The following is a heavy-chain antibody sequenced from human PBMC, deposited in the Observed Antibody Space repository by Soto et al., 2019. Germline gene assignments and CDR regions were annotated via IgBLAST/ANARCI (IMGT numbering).Heavy chain of an antibody. CDR2: VSFRGNI. V-gene: IGHV3-21*01. CDR3: ARGCSSASCYYY. D-gene: IGHD2-2*01. CDR1: GFMFSSYT. J-gene: IGHJ4*02. Sequence: GGSLRLSCTASGFMFSSYTMNWVRQAPGKGLEWVSSVSFRGNIYYADSLEGRFTISRDDAKNSLYLQMNSLRAEDTAVYYCARGCSSASCYYYWGQGTLVTVSS.